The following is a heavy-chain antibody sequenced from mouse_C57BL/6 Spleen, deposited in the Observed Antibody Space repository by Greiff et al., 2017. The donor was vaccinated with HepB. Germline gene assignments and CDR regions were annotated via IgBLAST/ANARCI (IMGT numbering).Heavy chain of an antibody. D-gene: IGHD4-1*01. CDR2: ISSGSSTI. V-gene: IGHV5-17*01. CDR3: ARPGDSAWFAY. Sequence: EVQLVESGGGLVKPGGSLKLSCAASGFTFSDYGMHWVRQAPEKGLEWVAYISSGSSTIYYADTVKGRFTISRDNAKNTLFLQMTSLRSEDTAMYYCARPGDSAWFAYWGQGTLVTVSA. J-gene: IGHJ3*01. CDR1: GFTFSDYG.